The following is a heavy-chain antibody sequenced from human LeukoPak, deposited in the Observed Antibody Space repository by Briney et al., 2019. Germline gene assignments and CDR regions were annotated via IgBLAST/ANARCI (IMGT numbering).Heavy chain of an antibody. D-gene: IGHD6-13*01. Sequence: ASVKVSCKASGYTFTGYYMHWVRQAPGQGLEWMGWINPNSGGTNYAQKFQGRVTMTRDTSISTAYMELSRLRSDDTAVYYCARGGKIAAAFARFDPWGQGTLVTVSS. J-gene: IGHJ5*02. CDR2: INPNSGGT. V-gene: IGHV1-2*02. CDR3: ARGGKIAAAFARFDP. CDR1: GYTFTGYY.